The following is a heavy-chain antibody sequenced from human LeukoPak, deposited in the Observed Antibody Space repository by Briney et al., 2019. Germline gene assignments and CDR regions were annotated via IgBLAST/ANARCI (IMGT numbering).Heavy chain of an antibody. V-gene: IGHV3-7*01. D-gene: IGHD2/OR15-2a*01. CDR2: IKQDGSEK. J-gene: IGHJ3*02. CDR1: GFTFSSYW. CDR3: AKYPVTGPFWDAFDI. Sequence: PGGSLRLSCAASGFTFSSYWMSWVRQAPGKGLEWVANIKQDGSEKYYVDSVKGRFTISRDNAKNSLYLQMNSLRAEDTAVYYCAKYPVTGPFWDAFDIWGQGTMVTVSS.